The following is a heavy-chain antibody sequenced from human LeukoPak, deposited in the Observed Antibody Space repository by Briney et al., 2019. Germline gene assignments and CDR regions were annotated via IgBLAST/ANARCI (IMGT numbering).Heavy chain of an antibody. J-gene: IGHJ3*02. CDR2: IWYDGSNK. CDR1: GFTFSSYG. V-gene: IGHV3-33*01. CDR3: ARDLTYYFDSSDYGGAFDI. D-gene: IGHD3-22*01. Sequence: PGGSLRLSCAASGFTFSSYGMHWVRQAPGKGLEWVAVIWYDGSNKYYADSVKGRFTISRDNSKNTLYLQMNSLRAEDTAVYYCARDLTYYFDSSDYGGAFDIWGQGTMVTVSS.